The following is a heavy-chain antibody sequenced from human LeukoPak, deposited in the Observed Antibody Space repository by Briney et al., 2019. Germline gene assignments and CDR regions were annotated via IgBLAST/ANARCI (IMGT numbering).Heavy chain of an antibody. D-gene: IGHD5-24*01. J-gene: IGHJ4*02. V-gene: IGHV4-59*01. CDR3: ARGRDGYTISDY. CDR1: GGSISSYY. CDR2: IYYSGST. Sequence: SETLSLTCTVSGGSISSYYWSWIRQPPGKGLEWIGYIYYSGSTNYNPSLKSRVTISVDTSNNQFSLKLSSVTAADTAVYYCARGRDGYTISDYWGQGTLVTVSS.